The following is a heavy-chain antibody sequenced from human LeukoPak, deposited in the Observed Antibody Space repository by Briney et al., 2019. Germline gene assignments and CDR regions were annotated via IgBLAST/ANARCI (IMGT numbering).Heavy chain of an antibody. CDR3: ARDSSGYYNYFDY. J-gene: IGHJ4*02. V-gene: IGHV4-38-2*02. CDR1: GYSISSGYY. Sequence: SETLSLTCTVSGYSISSGYYWGWIRQPPGKGLEWIGSIYHSGGTYYNPSLKSRVTISVDTSKNQFSLKLSSVTAADTAVYYCARDSSGYYNYFDYWGQGTLVTVSS. CDR2: IYHSGGT. D-gene: IGHD3-22*01.